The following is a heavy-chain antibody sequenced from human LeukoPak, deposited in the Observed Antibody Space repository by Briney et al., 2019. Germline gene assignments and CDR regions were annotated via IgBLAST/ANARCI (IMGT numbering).Heavy chain of an antibody. CDR3: ARVLIRGDEIDY. J-gene: IGHJ4*02. CDR1: GSIFTTYW. Sequence: GASLKISCQSSGSIFTTYWIAWVRQLPGKGLEWMGIIYPGDSDTSFSPSFQGQVTISADKSISTDYLQGTSLKASDSAMYYCARVLIRGDEIDYWGQGTLVTVSS. CDR2: IYPGDSDT. V-gene: IGHV5-51*01. D-gene: IGHD2-21*01.